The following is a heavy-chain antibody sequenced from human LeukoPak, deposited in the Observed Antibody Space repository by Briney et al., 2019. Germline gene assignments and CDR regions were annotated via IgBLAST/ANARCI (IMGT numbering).Heavy chain of an antibody. CDR3: ATDPRITMVRGASGNWYFDY. J-gene: IGHJ4*02. Sequence: ASVRVSCKVSGYNLTELSIHWVRQAPGKGLEWMGGFDPEDGETIYAQKFQGRVTMTEGTSTDTAYMELSSLRSEDTAVYYCATDPRITMVRGASGNWYFDYWGQGTLVTVSS. D-gene: IGHD3-10*01. CDR1: GYNLTELS. V-gene: IGHV1-24*01. CDR2: FDPEDGET.